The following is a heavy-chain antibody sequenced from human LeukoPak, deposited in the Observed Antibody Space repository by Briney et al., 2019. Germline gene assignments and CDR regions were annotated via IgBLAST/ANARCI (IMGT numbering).Heavy chain of an antibody. D-gene: IGHD5-18*01. V-gene: IGHV1-69*04. J-gene: IGHJ4*02. CDR1: GGTFSSYT. Sequence: SVKVSCKASGGTFSSYTISWVRQAPGQGLEWMGRIIPILGIANYAQKFQGRVTITADKSTSTAYMQLSSLRSEDTAMYYWARDPPPRGYSYGDSYEDYWGPGTLVTVSS. CDR3: ARDPPPRGYSYGDSYEDY. CDR2: IIPILGIA.